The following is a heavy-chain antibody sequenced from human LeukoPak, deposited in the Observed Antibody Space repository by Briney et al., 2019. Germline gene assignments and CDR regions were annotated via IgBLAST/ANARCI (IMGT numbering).Heavy chain of an antibody. Sequence: GGSLRLSCAASGFSLSNYWMHWVRQAPGKGLVWVSDINGDGSSNADSVKGRYTISRDNAKNTLYLQMNSLRGEDTAVYFCGRGGVPAAMHCWGQGTLVTVSS. CDR1: GFSLSNYW. V-gene: IGHV3-74*01. J-gene: IGHJ4*02. CDR3: GRGGVPAAMHC. CDR2: INGDGSS. D-gene: IGHD2-2*01.